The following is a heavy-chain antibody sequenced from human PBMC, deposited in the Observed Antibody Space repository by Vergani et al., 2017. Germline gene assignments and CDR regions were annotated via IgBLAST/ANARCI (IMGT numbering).Heavy chain of an antibody. CDR1: GFTFSSYW. J-gene: IGHJ6*03. D-gene: IGHD1-26*01. CDR3: AXDSGSYFSFYYYYYMDV. Sequence: EVQLVESGGGLVQPGGSLRLSCAASGFTFSSYWMHWVRQAPGKGLVWVSRINSDGSSTSYADSVKGRFTISRDNAKNTLYLQMNSLRAEDTAVYYCAXDSGSYFSFYYYYYMDVWGKGTTVTVSS. V-gene: IGHV3-74*01. CDR2: INSDGSST.